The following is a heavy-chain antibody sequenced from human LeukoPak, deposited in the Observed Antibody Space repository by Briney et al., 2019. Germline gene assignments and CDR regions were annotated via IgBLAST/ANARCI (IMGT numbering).Heavy chain of an antibody. D-gene: IGHD1-26*01. J-gene: IGHJ6*02. V-gene: IGHV3-33*01. CDR2: IWYDGSNK. CDR1: GFTFSSYG. CDR3: ARDSEGSYRSSDYYYGMDV. Sequence: GGSLRLSCAASGFTFSSYGMHWVHQAPGKGLEWVAVIWYDGSNKYYADSVKGRFTISRDNSKNTLYLQMNSLRAEDTAVYYCARDSEGSYRSSDYYYGMDVWGQGTTVTVSS.